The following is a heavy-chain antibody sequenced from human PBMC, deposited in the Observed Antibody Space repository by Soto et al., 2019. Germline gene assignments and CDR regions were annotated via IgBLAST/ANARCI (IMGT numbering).Heavy chain of an antibody. CDR1: GYTFTSYD. V-gene: IGHV1-8*01. Sequence: QVQLVQSGAEVQKPGASVKVSCKASGYTFTSYDINWVRQATGQGLEWMGWMNPNSGSTGYAQKVQGRVTMSRNTSISTAYMELSSLRSEDTAVSYCAREVGANRFDAWGQGTLVTVSS. J-gene: IGHJ4*02. CDR2: MNPNSGST. CDR3: AREVGANRFDA. D-gene: IGHD1-26*01.